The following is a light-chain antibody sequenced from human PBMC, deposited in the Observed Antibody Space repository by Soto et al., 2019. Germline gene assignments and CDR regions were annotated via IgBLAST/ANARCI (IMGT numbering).Light chain of an antibody. CDR2: KAS. CDR1: QTISSW. J-gene: IGKJ1*01. CDR3: QHYNSYSEA. Sequence: DIQMTQSPSTLSGSVGDRVTITCRASQTISSWLAWYHQKPGKAPKLLIYKASTLKSGVPSRFSGSGSGTAFTLTISSLQPDDFATYYCQHYNSYSEAFGQGTKVELK. V-gene: IGKV1-5*03.